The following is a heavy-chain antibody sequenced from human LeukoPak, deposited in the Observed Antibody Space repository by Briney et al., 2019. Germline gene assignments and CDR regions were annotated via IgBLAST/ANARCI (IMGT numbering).Heavy chain of an antibody. CDR1: GFTFSSCG. CDR2: ISSSGGST. D-gene: IGHD4-23*01. Sequence: GGTLRLSCAASGFTFSSCGMSWVRQAPGKGLEWVSAISSSGGSTCYADSVKGRFTISRDNSKNTLYLQMNSLRAEDTAVYYCAKVSGGAAYDFDYWGQGTLVTVSS. CDR3: AKVSGGAAYDFDY. J-gene: IGHJ4*02. V-gene: IGHV3-23*01.